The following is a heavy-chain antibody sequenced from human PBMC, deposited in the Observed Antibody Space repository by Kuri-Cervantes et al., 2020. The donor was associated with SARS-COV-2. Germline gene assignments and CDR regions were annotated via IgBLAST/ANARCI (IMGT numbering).Heavy chain of an antibody. V-gene: IGHV3-30-3*01. D-gene: IGHD6-19*01. CDR1: GFTFSSYA. CDR3: ARESIAVADTYTENKFDY. CDR2: ISYDGSNK. Sequence: GGSLRLSCAASGFTFSSYAMHWVRQAPGKGLEWVAVISYDGSNKYYADSVKGRFTVSKGNAKNSLYLQMNSLRAEDTAVYYCARESIAVADTYTENKFDYWGQGTLVTVSS. J-gene: IGHJ4*02.